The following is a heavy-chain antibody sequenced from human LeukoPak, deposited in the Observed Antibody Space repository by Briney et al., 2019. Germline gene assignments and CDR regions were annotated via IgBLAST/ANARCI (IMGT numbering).Heavy chain of an antibody. CDR3: ARDPGGTFDY. CDR1: GFTFSSYA. V-gene: IGHV3-23*01. Sequence: GGSLRLSCAASGFTFSSYAMSWVRQAPGEGLEWVSTVGGGGVTNYADSVKGRFTISRDNSMNTLSLQMNVLRAEDTAVYYCARDPGGTFDYWGQGALVTVFS. J-gene: IGHJ4*02. D-gene: IGHD2-8*02. CDR2: VGGGGVT.